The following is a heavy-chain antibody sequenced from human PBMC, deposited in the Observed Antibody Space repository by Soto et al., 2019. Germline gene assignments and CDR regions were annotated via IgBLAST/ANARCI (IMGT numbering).Heavy chain of an antibody. CDR3: ARGLWFGETPLDY. V-gene: IGHV1-2*04. D-gene: IGHD3-10*01. CDR1: GYTFTGYY. CDR2: INPNSGGT. Sequence: ASVKVSCKASGYTFTGYYMHWVRQAPGQGLEWMGWINPNSGGTNYAQKFQGWVTMTRDTSISTAYMELSRLRSDDTAVYYCARGLWFGETPLDYWGQGTLVTVS. J-gene: IGHJ4*02.